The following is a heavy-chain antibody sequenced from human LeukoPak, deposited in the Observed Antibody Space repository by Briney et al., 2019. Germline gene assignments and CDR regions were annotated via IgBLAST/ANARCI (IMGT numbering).Heavy chain of an antibody. CDR1: GGTFSSYA. V-gene: IGHV1-69*04. Sequence: SVKVSCKASGGTFSSYAISWVRQAPGQGLEWMGRIIPIVGIANYAQKFQGRVTITADKSTSTAYMELSSLRSEDTAVYYCARAAVAGTAHPGFDHLGYWGQGTLVTVSS. CDR3: ARAAVAGTAHPGFDHLGY. J-gene: IGHJ4*02. D-gene: IGHD6-19*01. CDR2: IIPIVGIA.